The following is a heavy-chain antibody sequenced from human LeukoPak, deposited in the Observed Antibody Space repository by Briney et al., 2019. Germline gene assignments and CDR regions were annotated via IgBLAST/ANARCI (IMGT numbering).Heavy chain of an antibody. CDR3: ALGLVTDY. CDR1: GFTFSNYA. V-gene: IGHV3-23*01. D-gene: IGHD3-9*01. Sequence: GGSLRLSCAASGFTFSNYAMSWVRQAPGKGLEWVSTISGSGGTTYYPDSVKGRFTISRDNSKNTLYLQMNSLRVEDTAVYYCALGLVTDYWGQGTLVTVSS. CDR2: ISGSGGTT. J-gene: IGHJ4*02.